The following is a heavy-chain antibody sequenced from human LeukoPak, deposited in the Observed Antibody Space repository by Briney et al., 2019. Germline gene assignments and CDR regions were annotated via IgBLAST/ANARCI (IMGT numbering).Heavy chain of an antibody. CDR1: GGSISSYY. D-gene: IGHD5-18*01. J-gene: IGHJ5*02. V-gene: IGHV4-34*01. CDR2: INHSGST. Sequence: SETLSLTCTVSGGSISSYYWSWIRQPPGKGLEWIGEINHSGSTNYNPSLKSRVTISVDTSKNQFSLKLSSVTAADTAVYYCARGPPRYFFDTAMVKTKTKYNWFDPWGQGTLVTVSS. CDR3: ARGPPRYFFDTAMVKTKTKYNWFDP.